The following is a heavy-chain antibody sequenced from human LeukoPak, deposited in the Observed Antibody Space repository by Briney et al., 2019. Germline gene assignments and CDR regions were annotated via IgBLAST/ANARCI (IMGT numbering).Heavy chain of an antibody. J-gene: IGHJ3*02. CDR2: ISDSGSP. D-gene: IGHD6-19*01. CDR3: ARHRAVTDYDAFAI. Sequence: SETLSLTCNISGGSVSRDYWSWIRQAPGKGLEWIGHISDSGSPTYNPSLKSRVTMSLDTSKNQVSLRLSSVTAADTAVLYCARHRAVTDYDAFAIWGQGTMVTVSS. CDR1: GGSVSRDY. V-gene: IGHV4-59*02.